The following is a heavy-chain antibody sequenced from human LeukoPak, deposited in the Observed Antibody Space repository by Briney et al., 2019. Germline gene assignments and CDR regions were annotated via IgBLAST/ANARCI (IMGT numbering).Heavy chain of an antibody. V-gene: IGHV4-4*07. J-gene: IGHJ4*02. CDR2: IYSSGST. CDR1: GGSISSYY. D-gene: IGHD2-2*01. CDR3: ARDCDSTSCYRE. Sequence: RSSETLSLTCTVSGGSISSYYWSWIRQPAGKGLEWIGRIYSSGSTNYNTSLKSRVTMSVDTSKNQFSLKLSSVTAADTAVYYCARDCDSTSCYREWGQGTLVTVSS.